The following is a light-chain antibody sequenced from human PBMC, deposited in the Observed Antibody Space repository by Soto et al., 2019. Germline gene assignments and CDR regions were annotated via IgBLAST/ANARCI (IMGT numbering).Light chain of an antibody. CDR3: GSWDSSLSAYV. V-gene: IGLV1-51*01. J-gene: IGLJ1*01. CDR1: SSNIGGNS. Sequence: QALLTQQPSVSADPGQNVTISCSGSSSNIGGNSVSWYQQLPGTAPKLLIYDDNKRPSGIPDRFSGSKSGTSATLGITGFQTGDEADYYCGSWDSSLSAYVFGTGTKVTVL. CDR2: DDN.